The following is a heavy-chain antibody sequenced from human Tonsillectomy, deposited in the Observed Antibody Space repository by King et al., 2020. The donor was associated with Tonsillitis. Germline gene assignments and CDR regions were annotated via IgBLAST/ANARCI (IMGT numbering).Heavy chain of an antibody. CDR3: AREGGGWGGYYYYYMDV. V-gene: IGHV3-48*03. D-gene: IGHD6-19*01. J-gene: IGHJ6*03. Sequence: EVQLVESGGGLVQPGGSLRLSCAASGLTFSSYEMNWVRQAPGKGLEWVSYISSSGSTLYYVDSVKGRFTISRDNAKNSLYLQMNSLRAEDTAVYYCAREGGGWGGYYYYYMDVWGKGTTVTVSS. CDR2: ISSSGSTL. CDR1: GLTFSSYE.